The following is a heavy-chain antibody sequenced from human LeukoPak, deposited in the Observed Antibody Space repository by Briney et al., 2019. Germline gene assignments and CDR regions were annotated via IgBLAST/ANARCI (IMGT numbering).Heavy chain of an antibody. Sequence: PGGSLRLSCAASGFPFSSCWMNWVRQAPGKGLEWVANIKQDGSAKYYVDSVKGRFTISRDNAKNSVYLQMNSLRAEDTAVYYCARAMDVWGEGTTVTVSS. V-gene: IGHV3-7*03. J-gene: IGHJ6*03. CDR1: GFPFSSCW. CDR2: IKQDGSAK. CDR3: ARAMDV.